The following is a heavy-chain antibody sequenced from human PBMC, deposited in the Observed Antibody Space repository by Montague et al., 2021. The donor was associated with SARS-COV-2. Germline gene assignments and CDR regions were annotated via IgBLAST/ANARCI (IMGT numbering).Heavy chain of an antibody. CDR1: GASISSYY. D-gene: IGHD2/OR15-2a*01. Sequence: SETLSLTCTVSGASISSYYWTWSRQPPGKGREGRTYTSHDDYTTYYPSPNSRVTMSIDRSKSLLSLTMTSVTAADTAVYYCARGGSKYGADAFDLWGQGTMVIVS. CDR2: TSHDDYT. J-gene: IGHJ3*01. V-gene: IGHV4-59*12. CDR3: ARGGSKYGADAFDL.